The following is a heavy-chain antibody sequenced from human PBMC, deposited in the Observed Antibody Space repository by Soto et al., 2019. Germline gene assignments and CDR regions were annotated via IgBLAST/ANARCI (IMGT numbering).Heavy chain of an antibody. CDR2: VYYSGST. Sequence: SETLSLTCAVSGGSISSSSYYWGWIRQPPGKGLEWIGSVYYSGSTYYNPSLKSRVTMSADTSKNQFSLKLSSVTAADTAVFYCARFEYSSSNLDDWAQGALVTGSS. CDR3: ARFEYSSSNLDD. CDR1: GGSISSSSYY. J-gene: IGHJ4*02. D-gene: IGHD6-6*01. V-gene: IGHV4-39*01.